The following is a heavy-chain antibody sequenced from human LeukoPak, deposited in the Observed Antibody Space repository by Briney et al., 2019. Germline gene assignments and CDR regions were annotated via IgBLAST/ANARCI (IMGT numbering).Heavy chain of an antibody. V-gene: IGHV3-21*01. J-gene: IGHJ4*02. CDR3: ARGRYCGGDCYYFDY. CDR2: ISSSSSYI. Sequence: GGSLRLSCAASGFTFSSYSMNWVRQAPGKGLEWVSSISSSSSYIYYADSVKGRFTISRDNAKNSLYLQTNSLRAEDTAVYYCARGRYCGGDCYYFDYWGQGALVTVSS. CDR1: GFTFSSYS. D-gene: IGHD2-21*02.